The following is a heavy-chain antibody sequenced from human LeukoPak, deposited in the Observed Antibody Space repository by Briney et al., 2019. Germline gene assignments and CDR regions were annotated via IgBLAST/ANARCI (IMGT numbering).Heavy chain of an antibody. J-gene: IGHJ4*02. V-gene: IGHV3-30*02. CDR1: GFTFSNYG. Sequence: PGGSLRLSCAASGFTFSNYGMHWVRQAPGKGLEWVTFIRFDESNTYYADSVKGRFTISRDNSKDTLYLQMNSLRPDDTAVYYCAKAQTVAARATPDYWGQGTLVTVSS. D-gene: IGHD6-25*01. CDR3: AKAQTVAARATPDY. CDR2: IRFDESNT.